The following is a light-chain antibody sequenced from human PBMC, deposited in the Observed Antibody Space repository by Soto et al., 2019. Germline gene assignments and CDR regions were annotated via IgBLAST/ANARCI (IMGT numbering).Light chain of an antibody. V-gene: IGKV1-5*01. CDR2: DAS. J-gene: IGKJ1*01. CDR1: QSISSW. CDR3: QQYNTYSWT. Sequence: RLTRSASSLSSSVGDRVTITCRASQSISSWLAWYQQKPGKAPKLLIYDASSLKSGVPSRFSGSGSGTEFTLTISNLQPDDFATYYCQQYNTYSWTFGQGTKLDIK.